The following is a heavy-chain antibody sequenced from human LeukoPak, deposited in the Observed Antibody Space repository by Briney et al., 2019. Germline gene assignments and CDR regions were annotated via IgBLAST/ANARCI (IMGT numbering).Heavy chain of an antibody. CDR3: ARGAYSSGRTLGY. Sequence: ASVKVSCKASGYTFTGYYMHWVRQAPGQGLEWMGWINPNSGGTNYAQKFQGWVTMTRDTSISTAYMELSRLRSDDTAVYYCARGAYSSGRTLGYWGQGTLVTVSS. CDR2: INPNSGGT. J-gene: IGHJ4*02. V-gene: IGHV1-2*04. D-gene: IGHD6-19*01. CDR1: GYTFTGYY.